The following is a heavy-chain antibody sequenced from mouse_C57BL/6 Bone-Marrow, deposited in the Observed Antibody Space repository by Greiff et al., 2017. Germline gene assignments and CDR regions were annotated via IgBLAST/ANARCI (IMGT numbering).Heavy chain of an antibody. Sequence: QVQLQQSGAELARPGASVKLSCKASGYTFTSYGISWVKQTTGQGLEWIGEIYPRSGNTYYNEKFKGKATLTADKSSSTAYMELRSLTSEDSAVYFCVYYGNYNWYFDVWGTGTTVTVSS. D-gene: IGHD2-1*01. V-gene: IGHV1-81*01. CDR3: VYYGNYNWYFDV. J-gene: IGHJ1*03. CDR1: GYTFTSYG. CDR2: IYPRSGNT.